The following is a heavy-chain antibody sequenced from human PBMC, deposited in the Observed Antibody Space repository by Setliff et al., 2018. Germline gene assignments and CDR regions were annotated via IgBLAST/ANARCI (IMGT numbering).Heavy chain of an antibody. V-gene: IGHV1-69*10. J-gene: IGHJ6*03. CDR1: GYTFKTYG. D-gene: IGHD1-26*01. CDR2: IIPILGIA. Sequence: GASVKVSCKASGYTFKTYGFTWVRQAPGQGLEWMGGIIPILGIANYAQKFQGRVTITADKSTSTAYMELSSLRSEDTAVYYCARERGGGYSYNYYYYYMDVWGKGTTVTVSS. CDR3: ARERGGGYSYNYYYYYMDV.